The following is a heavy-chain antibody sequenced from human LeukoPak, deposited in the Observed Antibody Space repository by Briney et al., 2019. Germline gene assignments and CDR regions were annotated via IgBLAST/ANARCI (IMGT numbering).Heavy chain of an antibody. V-gene: IGHV3-15*01. CDR3: TKTGFHSTNYFEY. CDR1: GFTFSNAW. Sequence: PGGSLRLSCAASGFTFSNAWMSWVRQAPEKGLEWVGRIKSRTDGGTTDFAAPVKGRFAISRDDSGNTLYLQMNSLETEDTAVYYCTKTGFHSTNYFEYWGQGTLVTVSS. CDR2: IKSRTDGGTT. D-gene: IGHD3-9*01. J-gene: IGHJ4*02.